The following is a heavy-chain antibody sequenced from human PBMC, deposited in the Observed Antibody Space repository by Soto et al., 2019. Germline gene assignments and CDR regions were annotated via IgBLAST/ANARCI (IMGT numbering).Heavy chain of an antibody. CDR2: TYYRSKWFN. V-gene: IGHV6-1*01. CDR1: VNSVSSNSSS. D-gene: IGHD2-15*01. J-gene: IGHJ4*02. CDR3: ARDTPTMLHDFDC. Sequence: SQTLSLTFTISVNSVSSNSSSWNWIRKSPSGGLEWLGRTYYRSKWFNDYAVSVKSRITISPDTSKNQFSLQLNAVTPDDTAVYSCARDTPTMLHDFDCWGQGTLVTVSS.